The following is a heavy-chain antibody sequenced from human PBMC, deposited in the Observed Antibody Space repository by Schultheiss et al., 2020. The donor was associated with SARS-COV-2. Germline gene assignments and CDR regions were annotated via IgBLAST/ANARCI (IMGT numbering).Heavy chain of an antibody. J-gene: IGHJ3*02. CDR2: ISSSSSYI. CDR1: GFTFSSYS. D-gene: IGHD6-13*01. CDR3: ARDPPLSAAGTIGAFDI. V-gene: IGHV3-21*01. Sequence: GGSLRLSCAASGFTFSSYSMNWVRQAPGKGLEWVSSISSSSSYIYYADSVKGRFTISRDNAKNSLYLQMNSLRAEDTAVYYCARDPPLSAAGTIGAFDIWGLGTMVTVSS.